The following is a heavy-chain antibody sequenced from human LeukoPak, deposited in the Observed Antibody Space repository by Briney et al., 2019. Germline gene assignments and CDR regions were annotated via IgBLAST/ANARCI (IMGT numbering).Heavy chain of an antibody. CDR2: IYYSGST. J-gene: IGHJ4*02. D-gene: IGHD5-18*01. V-gene: IGHV4-59*12. CDR3: ARGDTAMDEFDY. Sequence: SETLSLTCTVSGGSISSYYWSWIRQPPGKGLEWIGYIYYSGSTNYNPSLKSRVTISVDTSKNQFSLKLSSVTAADTAVYYCARGDTAMDEFDYWGQGTLVTVSS. CDR1: GGSISSYY.